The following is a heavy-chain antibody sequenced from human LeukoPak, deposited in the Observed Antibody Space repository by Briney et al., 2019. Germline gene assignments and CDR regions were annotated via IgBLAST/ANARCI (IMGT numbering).Heavy chain of an antibody. V-gene: IGHV5-51*01. CDR1: GYRFTTYW. J-gene: IGHJ4*02. D-gene: IGHD3-22*01. CDR3: ARALYYDSSASYSYYFDS. CDR2: IYPGDSDT. Sequence: GESLKISCKGSGYRFTTYWIGWVRQMPGKGLECMGIIYPGDSDTRYSPSFQGQVTISADLSISTAHLQWSSLKASDTAIYYCARALYYDSSASYSYYFDSWGQGTLVTVSS.